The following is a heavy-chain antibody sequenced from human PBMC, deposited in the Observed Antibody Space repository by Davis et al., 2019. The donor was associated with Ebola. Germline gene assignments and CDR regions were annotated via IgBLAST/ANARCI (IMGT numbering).Heavy chain of an antibody. CDR2: ISGSGGST. CDR1: GFTFSSYA. D-gene: IGHD2-21*02. CDR3: AKGVTDYYYYGMDV. J-gene: IGHJ6*02. Sequence: GESLKISCAASGFTFSSYAMSWVRQAPGKGLEWVSAISGSGGSTYYADSVKGRFTISRDNSKNTLYLQMNSLRAEDTAVYYCAKGVTDYYYYGMDVWGQGTTVTVSS. V-gene: IGHV3-23*01.